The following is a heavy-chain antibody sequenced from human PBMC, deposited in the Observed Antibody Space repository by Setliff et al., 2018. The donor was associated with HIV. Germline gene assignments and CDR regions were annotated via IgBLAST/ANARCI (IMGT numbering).Heavy chain of an antibody. CDR3: ARIHPDILINWRFGAFDI. Sequence: PSETLSLTCTVSGGSISSYYWSWIRQPAGKGLEWIGRIDIGGNPNYNPSLKSRITISRDTSKRQFSLQLTSLTAADTAVYYCARIHPDILINWRFGAFDIWGQGTKVTVSS. J-gene: IGHJ3*02. D-gene: IGHD2-8*01. CDR1: GGSISSYY. CDR2: IDIGGNP. V-gene: IGHV4-4*07.